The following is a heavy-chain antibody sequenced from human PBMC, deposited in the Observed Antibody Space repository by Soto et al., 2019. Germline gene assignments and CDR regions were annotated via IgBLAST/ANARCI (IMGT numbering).Heavy chain of an antibody. V-gene: IGHV1-18*01. D-gene: IGHD3-3*01. J-gene: IGHJ4*02. CDR1: GGTFSSYA. CDR2: ISAYNGNT. CDR3: ARGWTTYYDFWSGYYPKFDY. Sequence: GASVKVSCKASGGTFSSYAISWVRQAPGQGLEWMGWISAYNGNTNYAQKLQGRVTMTTDTSTSTAYMELRSLRSDDTAVYYCARGWTTYYDFWSGYYPKFDYWGQGTLVTVSS.